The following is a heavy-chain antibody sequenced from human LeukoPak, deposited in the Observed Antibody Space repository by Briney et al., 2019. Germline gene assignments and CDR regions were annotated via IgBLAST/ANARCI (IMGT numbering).Heavy chain of an antibody. V-gene: IGHV4-34*01. J-gene: IGHJ3*02. CDR1: GGSFSGYY. D-gene: IGHD3-10*01. CDR2: INHSGST. Sequence: SETLSLTCAVYGGSFSGYYWSWIRQPPGKGLKWIGEINHSGSTNYNPSLKSRVTISVDTSKNQFSLKLSSVTAADTAVYYCARPKMVRGVIRAFDIWGQGTMVTVSS. CDR3: ARPKMVRGVIRAFDI.